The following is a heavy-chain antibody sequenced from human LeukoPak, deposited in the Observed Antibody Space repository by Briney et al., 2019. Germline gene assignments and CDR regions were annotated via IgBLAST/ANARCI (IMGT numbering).Heavy chain of an antibody. CDR2: IYYSGST. V-gene: IGHV4-59*01. CDR1: GGSISSYY. Sequence: SETLSLTCTVSGGSISSYYWSWIRQPPGKGLEWIGYIYYSGSTNYNPSLKSRVTISVDTSKNQFSLKLSSVTAADTAVYYCARGPSFDIWGQGTMVTVSS. J-gene: IGHJ3*02. CDR3: ARGPSFDI.